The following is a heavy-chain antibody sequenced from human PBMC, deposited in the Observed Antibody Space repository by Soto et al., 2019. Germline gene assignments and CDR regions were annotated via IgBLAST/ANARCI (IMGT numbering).Heavy chain of an antibody. CDR3: AKAARAVAGTDYYYGMDV. V-gene: IGHV3-23*01. CDR2: ISGSGGST. CDR1: GFTFSSYA. Sequence: PGGSLRLSCAASGFTFSSYAMSWVRQAPGKGLEWVSAISGSGGSTYYADSVKGRFTISRDNSKNTLYLQMNSLRAEDTAVYYCAKAARAVAGTDYYYGMDVWGQGTTVTVSS. D-gene: IGHD6-19*01. J-gene: IGHJ6*02.